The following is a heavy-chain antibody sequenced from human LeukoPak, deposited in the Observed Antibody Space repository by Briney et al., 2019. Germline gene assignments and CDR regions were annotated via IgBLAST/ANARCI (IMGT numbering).Heavy chain of an antibody. D-gene: IGHD5-18*01. V-gene: IGHV4-59*08. CDR2: VYYSGST. CDR1: GGSISSYY. J-gene: IGHJ4*02. CDR3: ARRLVDTTMDRGSYFDY. Sequence: PSETLSLTCTVSGGSISSYYWSWIRQPPGKGLEWIGYVYYSGSTNYNPSLKSRVTISVDTSKNQFSLKLGSVTAADTAVYYCARRLVDTTMDRGSYFDYWGQGTLVTVSS.